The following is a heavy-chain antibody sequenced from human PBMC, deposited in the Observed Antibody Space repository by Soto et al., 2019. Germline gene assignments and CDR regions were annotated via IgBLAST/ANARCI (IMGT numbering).Heavy chain of an antibody. D-gene: IGHD1-1*01. J-gene: IGHJ4*02. CDR3: VREGGSLPFDS. CDR1: GLTFSTDE. CDR2: ISYTSTTI. Sequence: VGSLRLSCAFSGLTFSTDEMNWVRHAPGKGLEWLAYISYTSTTIKYADSVKGRFAVSRDNAKKSLYLQMSNLRVEDTAVYYCVREGGSLPFDSRGQGTLVTVS. V-gene: IGHV3-48*03.